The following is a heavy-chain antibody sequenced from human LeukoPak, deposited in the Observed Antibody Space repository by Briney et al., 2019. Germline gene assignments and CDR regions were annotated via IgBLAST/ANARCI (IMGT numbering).Heavy chain of an antibody. Sequence: GGSLRLSCAASGFTFGTYAMSWVRQAPGKGLEWISAISGSGGSTYYADSVKGRFTISRDNSKNTLYLQVNSLRAEDTAVYYCAKGGKWDVTPFDYWGQGTLVTVSS. CDR2: ISGSGGST. J-gene: IGHJ4*02. CDR1: GFTFGTYA. D-gene: IGHD1-26*01. V-gene: IGHV3-23*01. CDR3: AKGGKWDVTPFDY.